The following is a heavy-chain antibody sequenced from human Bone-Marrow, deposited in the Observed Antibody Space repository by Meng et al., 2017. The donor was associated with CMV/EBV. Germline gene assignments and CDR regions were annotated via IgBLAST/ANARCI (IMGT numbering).Heavy chain of an antibody. CDR2: INPNSGGT. Sequence: ASVKVSCKASGYTFTGYYMHWVRQAPGQGLEWMGWINPNSGGTNYAQKFQGRVTMTRDTSISTAYMELSRLRSDDTAVYYCARPLESVGSGSSWFAPWGPGTLVTGSS. J-gene: IGHJ5*02. V-gene: IGHV1-2*02. CDR1: GYTFTGYY. CDR3: ARPLESVGSGSSWFAP. D-gene: IGHD3-10*01.